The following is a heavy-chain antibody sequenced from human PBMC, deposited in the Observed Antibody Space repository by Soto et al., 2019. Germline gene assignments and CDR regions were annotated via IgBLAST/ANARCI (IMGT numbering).Heavy chain of an antibody. D-gene: IGHD2-15*01. J-gene: IGHJ3*02. CDR3: ANTEGGGAFDI. V-gene: IGHV3-9*01. CDR2: ISWNSGSI. Sequence: EVQLVESGGGLVQPGRSLRLSCAASGFTFDDYAMHWVRQAPGKGLEWVSGISWNSGSIGYADSVKGRFTISRDNAKNSLYLQMNSLRAEDTALYYCANTEGGGAFDIWGQGTMVTVSS. CDR1: GFTFDDYA.